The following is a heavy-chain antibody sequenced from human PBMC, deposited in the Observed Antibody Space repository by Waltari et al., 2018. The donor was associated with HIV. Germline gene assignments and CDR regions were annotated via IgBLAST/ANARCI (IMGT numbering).Heavy chain of an antibody. D-gene: IGHD3-16*02. CDR1: GFTFSSYR. Sequence: EVQLVESGGGLVKPGGSLRLSCAASGFTFSSYRINWVRQAPGKGLEWVSSISSSSSYIYYADSVKGRFTISRDNAKNSLYLQMNSLRAEDTAVYYCARVPVWGSYLNYWGQGTLVTVSS. J-gene: IGHJ4*02. V-gene: IGHV3-21*01. CDR2: ISSSSSYI. CDR3: ARVPVWGSYLNY.